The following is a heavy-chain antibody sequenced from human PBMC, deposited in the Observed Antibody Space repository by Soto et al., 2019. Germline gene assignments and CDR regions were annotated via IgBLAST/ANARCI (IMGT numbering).Heavy chain of an antibody. CDR3: AKDLRPDGRYDFYY. CDR2: IVGDASSI. CDR1: GFTFMTYA. J-gene: IGHJ4*02. V-gene: IGHV3-23*03. Sequence: GGSLRVSWAAYGFTFMTYAMNWVRQAPWKGLEWVAVIVGDASSIDYADSVKGRFTISRDNSKNIMYLQMTSLKVEDTATYFCAKDLRPDGRYDFYYWGQGTEVTVSS. D-gene: IGHD6-19*01.